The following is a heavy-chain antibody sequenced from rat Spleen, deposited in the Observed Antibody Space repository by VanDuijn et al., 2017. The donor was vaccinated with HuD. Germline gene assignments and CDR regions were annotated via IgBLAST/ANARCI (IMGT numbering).Heavy chain of an antibody. CDR1: GFSLTDYS. CDR2: MWSDGDT. D-gene: IGHD1-1*01. J-gene: IGHJ2*01. CDR3: TRDSPYYGGFDY. V-gene: IGHV2S63*01. Sequence: EVQLKESGPGLVQPSQTLSLTCTVSGFSLTDYSVHWVRLPPGKGLEWMGVMWSDGDTSYNSVLKSRLSISRDTSKNQVFLKMNSLQTDDTGTYYCTRDSPYYGGFDYWGQGVLVTVSS.